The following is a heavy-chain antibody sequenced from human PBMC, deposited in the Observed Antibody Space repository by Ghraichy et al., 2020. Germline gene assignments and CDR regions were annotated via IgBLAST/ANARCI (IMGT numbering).Heavy chain of an antibody. Sequence: GESLNISCTASGFTFGDYAMSWFRQAPGKGLEWVGFIRSKAYGGTTEYAASVKGRFTISRDDSKSIAYLQMNSLKTEDTAVYYCTTFPPYYDILTGYDPSIYWGQGTLVTVSS. CDR2: IRSKAYGGTT. V-gene: IGHV3-49*03. CDR1: GFTFGDYA. D-gene: IGHD3-9*01. CDR3: TTFPPYYDILTGYDPSIY. J-gene: IGHJ4*02.